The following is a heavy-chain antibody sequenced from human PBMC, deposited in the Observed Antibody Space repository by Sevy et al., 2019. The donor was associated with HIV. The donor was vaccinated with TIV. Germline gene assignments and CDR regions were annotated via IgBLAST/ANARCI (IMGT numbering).Heavy chain of an antibody. CDR2: IGGSGRYT. CDR1: GFTFSTYA. D-gene: IGHD2-15*01. J-gene: IGHJ6*02. CDR3: AKGYCSGGTCPRDYYYYGMDV. Sequence: GGSLRLSCAPSGFTFSTYAINWVRQAPGKGLEWVSSIGGSGRYTYYADSVEGRFTISRDNSKNMLYLQMNSLRVTDTAVYYCAKGYCSGGTCPRDYYYYGMDVWGQGTTVTVSS. V-gene: IGHV3-23*01.